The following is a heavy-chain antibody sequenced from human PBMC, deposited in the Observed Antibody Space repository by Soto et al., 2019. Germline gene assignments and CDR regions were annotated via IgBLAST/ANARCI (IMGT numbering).Heavy chain of an antibody. Sequence: EVQLLESGGGLVQPGGSLRLSCAASGFTFSSYAMSWVRQAPGKGLEWVSAISGSGGSTYYADSVKGRFTISRDNSKNTLYLQMSSLRAEDTAVYYCAKGRGYCSSTSCYVGSDYWGRGTLFTVSS. CDR3: AKGRGYCSSTSCYVGSDY. V-gene: IGHV3-23*01. CDR2: ISGSGGST. D-gene: IGHD2-2*01. CDR1: GFTFSSYA. J-gene: IGHJ4*02.